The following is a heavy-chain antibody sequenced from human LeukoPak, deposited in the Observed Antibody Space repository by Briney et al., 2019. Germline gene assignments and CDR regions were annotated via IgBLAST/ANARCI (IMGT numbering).Heavy chain of an antibody. CDR1: GFTFSSYA. CDR3: ARDQLGRRDKKYYYDSSGYHYFDY. CDR2: ISYDRSNK. Sequence: GGSLRLSCAASGFTFSSYAMHWVRQAPGKGLEWVAVISYDRSNKYYADSVKGRFTISRDNSKNTLYLQMNSLRAEDTAVYYCARDQLGRRDKKYYYDSSGYHYFDYWGQGTLVTVSS. J-gene: IGHJ4*02. D-gene: IGHD3-22*01. V-gene: IGHV3-30*04.